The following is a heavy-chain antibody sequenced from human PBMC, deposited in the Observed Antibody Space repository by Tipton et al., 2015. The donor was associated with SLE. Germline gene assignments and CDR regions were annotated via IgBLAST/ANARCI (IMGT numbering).Heavy chain of an antibody. CDR1: GDSISGTTYS. CDR2: VYYNGTT. D-gene: IGHD2-15*01. CDR3: ARHLAAHSCNY. J-gene: IGHJ4*02. V-gene: IGHV4-39*01. Sequence: TLSLTCTVSGDSISGTTYSWAWNRQSPGKGLDWNGSVYYNGTTFYNPSLESRVTVSLDTSRNRFSQRLRSVTAADTAMYFCARHLAAHSCNYWGQGPLVPVSS.